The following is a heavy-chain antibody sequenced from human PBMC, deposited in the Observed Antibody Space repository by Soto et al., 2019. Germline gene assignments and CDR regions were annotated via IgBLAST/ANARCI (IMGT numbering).Heavy chain of an antibody. V-gene: IGHV1-69*02. Sequence: QVPLVQSGAEVKKPGSSVKVSCKASGGTFSSYTISWVRQAPGQGLEWMGRIIPILGIANYAQKFQGRVTITADKSTSTAYMELSSLRSEDTAVYYCARGYYYGSGSYSDWFDPWGQGTLVTVSS. J-gene: IGHJ5*02. CDR1: GGTFSSYT. CDR3: ARGYYYGSGSYSDWFDP. D-gene: IGHD3-10*01. CDR2: IIPILGIA.